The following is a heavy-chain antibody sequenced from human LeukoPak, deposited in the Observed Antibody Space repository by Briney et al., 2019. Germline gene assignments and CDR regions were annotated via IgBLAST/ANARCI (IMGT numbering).Heavy chain of an antibody. CDR1: GFTFDDYV. CDR2: ISWNSGSI. V-gene: IGHV3-9*01. Sequence: GRSLRLSCAAPGFTFDDYVMPWVRQAPGKGLEWASGISWNSGSIGYADSVKGRFTISRDNAKNSLYLQMNSLRAEDTALYYCAKDYGYDSSGYYDYWGQGTLVTVSS. D-gene: IGHD3-22*01. CDR3: AKDYGYDSSGYYDY. J-gene: IGHJ4*02.